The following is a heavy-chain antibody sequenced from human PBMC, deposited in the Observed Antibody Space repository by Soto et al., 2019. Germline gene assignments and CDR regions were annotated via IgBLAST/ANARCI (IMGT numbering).Heavy chain of an antibody. CDR1: GFTFNTYA. J-gene: IGHJ4*02. D-gene: IGHD6-19*01. CDR2: ISETGGST. Sequence: EVQLLESGGRLVQPGGSLRLSCAASGFTFNTYAMSWVRQAPGKGLEWVSAISETGGSTYYADSVKGRFTISRDNYKSTLHLQMNRLRADDTAVYYCAKQRQSLVLSAKDNWGQGTLVTVSA. CDR3: AKQRQSLVLSAKDN. V-gene: IGHV3-23*01.